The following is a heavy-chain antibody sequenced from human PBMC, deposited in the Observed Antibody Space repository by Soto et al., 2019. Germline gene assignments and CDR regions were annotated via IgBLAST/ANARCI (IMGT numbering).Heavy chain of an antibody. Sequence: QVQLQESGPGLVKPSQTLSLTCTVSGGSISSGGYYWSWIRQHPGKGLEWIGYSYYSGSTYYNPHLTSLVTTSVGTSNNQSSLKLSSVTAADSAVYYCARPPRYWGQGTLVTVSS. J-gene: IGHJ4*02. CDR2: SYYSGST. CDR3: ARPPRY. CDR1: GGSISSGGYY. V-gene: IGHV4-31*01.